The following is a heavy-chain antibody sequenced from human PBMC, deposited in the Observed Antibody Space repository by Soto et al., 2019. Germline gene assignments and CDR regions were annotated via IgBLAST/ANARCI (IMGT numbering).Heavy chain of an antibody. J-gene: IGHJ6*02. V-gene: IGHV4-34*01. CDR3: ARADRTLVTSYSLDV. CDR2: INHSGTI. Sequence: SETLSLTCAVYGGSFSGYYWTWIRQPPGKGLEWIGEINHSGTINFNPSLKSRLTISLDTSKKHFSLKLSSVTDADTAAYYCARADRTLVTSYSLDVRGQGTTVTVSS. CDR1: GGSFSGYY. D-gene: IGHD2-21*02.